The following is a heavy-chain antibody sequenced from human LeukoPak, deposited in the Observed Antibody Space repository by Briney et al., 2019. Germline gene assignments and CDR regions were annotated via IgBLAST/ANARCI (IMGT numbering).Heavy chain of an antibody. CDR2: IYYSGST. Sequence: SETLSLTCTVSGGSISSYFWSWIRQPPGKGLEWIGYIYYSGSTNYNPSLKSRVTISVDTSKNQFSLKLSSVTAADTAVYYCARVEYYYGMDVWGQGTTVTVSS. CDR3: ARVEYYYGMDV. V-gene: IGHV4-59*01. J-gene: IGHJ6*02. CDR1: GGSISSYF.